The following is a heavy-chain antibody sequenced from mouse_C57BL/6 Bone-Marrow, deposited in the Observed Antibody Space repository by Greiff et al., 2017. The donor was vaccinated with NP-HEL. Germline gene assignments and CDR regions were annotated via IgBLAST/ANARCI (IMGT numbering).Heavy chain of an antibody. CDR1: GYAFTNYL. D-gene: IGHD1-1*01. J-gene: IGHJ1*03. V-gene: IGHV1-54*01. Sequence: QVQLQQSGAELVRPGTSVKVSCKASGYAFTNYLIEWVKQRPGQGLEWIGVINPGSGGTNYNEKFKGKATLTADKSSSTAYMQLSSLTSEDSAVYFCARWEYGSSHWYFGVWGTGTTVTVSS. CDR2: INPGSGGT. CDR3: ARWEYGSSHWYFGV.